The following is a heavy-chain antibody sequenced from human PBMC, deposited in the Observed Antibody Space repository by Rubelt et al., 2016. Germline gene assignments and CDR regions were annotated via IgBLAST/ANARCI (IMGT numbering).Heavy chain of an antibody. CDR2: IGSAGDT. V-gene: IGHV3-13*04. D-gene: IGHD1-26*01. J-gene: IGHJ3*01. CDR3: VREDDTLSVGAFDV. Sequence: DEQLVVSGGDLVQPGGSLRLSCAASGFTFSRYDMHWVRQTPENGLEWVSSIGSAGDTYYLGSVKGRFTISRTKANDSFILKRNSLRAGDTAMYFCVREDDTLSVGAFDVWGQGTMVTVSS. CDR1: GFTFSRYD.